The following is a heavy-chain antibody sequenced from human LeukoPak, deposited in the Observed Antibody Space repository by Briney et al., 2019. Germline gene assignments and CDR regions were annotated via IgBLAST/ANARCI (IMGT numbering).Heavy chain of an antibody. CDR2: IKLDGSEK. J-gene: IGHJ4*02. CDR3: ARDRVAVAGLFDY. Sequence: GGSLGLSCVASGFTFGKYWMSWVRQAPGKGLEWVANIKLDGSEKNYVDSVKGRFTISRDNTKNSLYLQMNSLRAEDTAVYYCARDRVAVAGLFDYWGQGTLVTVSS. V-gene: IGHV3-7*01. D-gene: IGHD6-19*01. CDR1: GFTFGKYW.